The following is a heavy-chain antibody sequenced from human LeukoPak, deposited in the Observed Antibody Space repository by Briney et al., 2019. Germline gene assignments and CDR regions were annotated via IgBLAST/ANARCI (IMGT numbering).Heavy chain of an antibody. V-gene: IGHV4-59*01. CDR1: GGSISSYY. CDR3: ARGLQWELLGAFDI. D-gene: IGHD1-26*01. CDR2: IYYSGTT. J-gene: IGHJ3*02. Sequence: SETLSLTCTVSGGSISSYYWSWIRQPPGKGLECIGYIYYSGTTNYNPSLKSRVTISVDMSKNQFSLKLSSVTAADTAMYYCARGLQWELLGAFDIWGQGTMVTVSS.